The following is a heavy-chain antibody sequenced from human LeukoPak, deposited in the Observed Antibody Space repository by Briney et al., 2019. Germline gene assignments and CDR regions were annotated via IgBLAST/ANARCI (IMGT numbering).Heavy chain of an antibody. V-gene: IGHV4-4*07. D-gene: IGHD3-10*01. CDR1: GGSISSYY. CDR2: IYTSGST. Sequence: SETLSPTCTVSGGSISSYYWSWIRQPAGKGLEWIGRIYTSGSTNYNPSLKSRVTMSVDTSKNQFSLKLSSVTAADTAVYYCARDLIVPVGLTGSGSYSTDYWGQGTLVTVSS. J-gene: IGHJ4*02. CDR3: ARDLIVPVGLTGSGSYSTDY.